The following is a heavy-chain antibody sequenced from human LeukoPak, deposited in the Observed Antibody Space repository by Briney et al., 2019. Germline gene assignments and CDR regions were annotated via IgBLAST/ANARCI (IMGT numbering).Heavy chain of an antibody. Sequence: ASVKVSCTASGGTFSSYAISWGRQAPGQGLEWMGGIIPIFGTANYAQKFQGRVTITADESTSTAYVELSSLRSEDTAVYYCARDQGSSWSTYFDYWGQGTLVTVSS. J-gene: IGHJ4*02. CDR2: IIPIFGTA. V-gene: IGHV1-69*13. D-gene: IGHD6-13*01. CDR3: ARDQGSSWSTYFDY. CDR1: GGTFSSYA.